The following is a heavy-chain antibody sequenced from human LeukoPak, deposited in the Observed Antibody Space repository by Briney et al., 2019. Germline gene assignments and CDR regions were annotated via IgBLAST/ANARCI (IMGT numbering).Heavy chain of an antibody. CDR2: IRSKAYGGTT. J-gene: IGHJ4*02. CDR1: GFTFGDYA. D-gene: IGHD2-2*01. V-gene: IGHV3-49*04. Sequence: PGGSLRLSCTASGFTFGDYAMSWVRQAPGKGLEWVGFIRSKAYGGTTEYAASVKGRFTISRDDSKSIAYLQMNSLKTEDTAVYYCTRARKGVDGYQLLEADYWGQGTLVTVSS. CDR3: TRARKGVDGYQLLEADY.